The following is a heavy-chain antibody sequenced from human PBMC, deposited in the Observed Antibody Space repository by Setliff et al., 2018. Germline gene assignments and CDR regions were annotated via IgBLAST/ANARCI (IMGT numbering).Heavy chain of an antibody. Sequence: SETLSLTCTVSGVSIGDTYYYWAWIRQPPGKGLEWVGSVSFSGSAYFSPSLKCRVAIPLDTSTNVFSLKLSSLIAADTAVYYCARDQWVRSPPLYFSYSMDVWGQGTTVTVSS. D-gene: IGHD5-12*01. CDR2: VSFSGSA. V-gene: IGHV4-39*02. CDR3: ARDQWVRSPPLYFSYSMDV. CDR1: GVSIGDTYYY. J-gene: IGHJ6*02.